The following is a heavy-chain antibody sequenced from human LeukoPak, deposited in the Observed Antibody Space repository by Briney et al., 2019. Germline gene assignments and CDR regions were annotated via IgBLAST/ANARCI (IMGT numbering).Heavy chain of an antibody. CDR3: ARDAGIFSMDV. D-gene: IGHD2-15*01. J-gene: IGHJ6*03. V-gene: IGHV3-7*01. CDR1: GFIFSNYE. CDR2: INQDGSVK. Sequence: PGGSLRLSCAASGFIFSNYEMNWVRWAPGKGLEWVANINQDGSVKSYVDSVKGRFTISRDNAKNSLYLQMNSLRAEDTAVYYCARDAGIFSMDVWGKGTTVTGSS.